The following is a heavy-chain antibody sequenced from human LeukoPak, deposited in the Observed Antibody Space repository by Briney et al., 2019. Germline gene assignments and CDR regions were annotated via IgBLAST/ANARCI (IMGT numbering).Heavy chain of an antibody. Sequence: SETLSLTCAVYGGSFSGYYWSWIRQPPGKGLAWIGEINHSGSTNYNPSLKSRVTISVDTSKNQFSLKLSSVTAADTAVYYCARVRLMITFGGVIATPYYFDYWGQGTLVTVSS. J-gene: IGHJ4*02. D-gene: IGHD3-16*02. CDR3: ARVRLMITFGGVIATPYYFDY. V-gene: IGHV4-34*01. CDR1: GGSFSGYY. CDR2: INHSGST.